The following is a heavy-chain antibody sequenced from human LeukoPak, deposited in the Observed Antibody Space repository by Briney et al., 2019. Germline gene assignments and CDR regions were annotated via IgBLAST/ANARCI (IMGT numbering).Heavy chain of an antibody. CDR3: ARGRDDCSSTSCYTWGIYYYYYMDV. CDR2: IYYSGST. J-gene: IGHJ6*03. V-gene: IGHV4-59*01. CDR1: GGSISSYY. D-gene: IGHD2-2*02. Sequence: SETLSLTCTVSGGSISSYYWSWLRQPPGKGLEWIGYIYYSGSTNYNPSLKSRVTISVDTSKNQFSLKLSSVTAADTAVYYCARGRDDCSSTSCYTWGIYYYYYMDVWGKGTTVTVSS.